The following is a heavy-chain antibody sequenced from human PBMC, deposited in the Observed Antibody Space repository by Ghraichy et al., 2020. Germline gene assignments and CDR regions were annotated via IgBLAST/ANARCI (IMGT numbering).Heavy chain of an antibody. Sequence: GGSLRLSCAASGFTFSSYGMHWVRQAPGKGLEWVAVISYDGSNKYYADSVKGRFTISRDNSKNTLYLQMNSLRAEDTAVYYCAKDLIAVAGTGLIDYWGQGTLVTVSS. CDR3: AKDLIAVAGTGLIDY. V-gene: IGHV3-30*18. J-gene: IGHJ4*02. D-gene: IGHD6-19*01. CDR2: ISYDGSNK. CDR1: GFTFSSYG.